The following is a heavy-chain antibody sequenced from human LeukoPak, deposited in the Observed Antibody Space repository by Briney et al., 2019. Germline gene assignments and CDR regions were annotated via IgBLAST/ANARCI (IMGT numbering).Heavy chain of an antibody. J-gene: IGHJ3*01. Sequence: SGGSLRLSCAASGFTLSTYWMYWVRQGPGKGLEYVSRISNDGSATTYADSVKGRFSTSSDNAKSTVYLQMNSLRPEDTAMFYCARGGLDHAFDLWGQGTMVSVSS. CDR3: ARGGLDHAFDL. CDR2: ISNDGSAT. D-gene: IGHD3/OR15-3a*01. CDR1: GFTLSTYW. V-gene: IGHV3-74*01.